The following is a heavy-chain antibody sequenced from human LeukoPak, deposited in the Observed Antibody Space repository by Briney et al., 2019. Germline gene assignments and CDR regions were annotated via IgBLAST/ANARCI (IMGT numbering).Heavy chain of an antibody. CDR3: ARLGDSDYFDY. CDR2: IVVGSGNT. D-gene: IGHD2-21*01. CDR1: GFTFTNSA. J-gene: IGHJ4*02. V-gene: IGHV1-58*02. Sequence: SVKVSCKTSGFTFTNSAMQWVRQARGQRLEWIGWIVVGSGNTNYAQKFQERVTITRDMSTSTAYMELSSLRFEDTAVYYCARLGDSDYFDYWGQGTLVTVSS.